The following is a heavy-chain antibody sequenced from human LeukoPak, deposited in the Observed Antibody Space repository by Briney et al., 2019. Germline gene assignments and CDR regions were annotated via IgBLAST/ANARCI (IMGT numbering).Heavy chain of an antibody. Sequence: GGTLRLSCAVSGFSLNNYAMSWGREVPGQGVGGVSIIIASSGSTFYADTVKGRFTISRDNSKNTLYLQMNSLRVEDTAVYYCVKGGYDYVEAAYFDFWGQGTLVTVSS. D-gene: IGHD5-12*01. CDR3: VKGGYDYVEAAYFDF. J-gene: IGHJ4*02. CDR1: GFSLNNYA. CDR2: IIASSGST. V-gene: IGHV3-23*01.